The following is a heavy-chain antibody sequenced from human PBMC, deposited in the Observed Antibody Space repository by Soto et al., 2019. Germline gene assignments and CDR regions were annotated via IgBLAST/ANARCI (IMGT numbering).Heavy chain of an antibody. CDR2: IYHSGVT. CDR3: ARKMTGTPFDY. D-gene: IGHD3-9*01. J-gene: IGHJ4*02. CDR1: GASISSDNW. V-gene: IGHV4-4*02. Sequence: PSETLSLTCAVSGASISSDNWWSWVRQPPGKGLEWIGEIYHSGVTNYNASLESRVAISVDKSKNQFSLKLSSVTAADTAVYFCARKMTGTPFDYWGQGTMVTVYS.